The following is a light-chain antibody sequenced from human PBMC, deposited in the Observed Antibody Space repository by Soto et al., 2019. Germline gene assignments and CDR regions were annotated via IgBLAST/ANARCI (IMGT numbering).Light chain of an antibody. CDR3: SSYTSSSTYV. V-gene: IGLV2-14*01. Sequence: QSALTQPASVSGSPGQSITISCTGTSSDVGGYNYVSWYQQHPGKAPKLMIYDVSNRPSGVSNRCSGSKSGNTASLTISGLQAEDEADYYFSSYTSSSTYVFATGNKLTVL. CDR1: SSDVGGYNY. J-gene: IGLJ1*01. CDR2: DVS.